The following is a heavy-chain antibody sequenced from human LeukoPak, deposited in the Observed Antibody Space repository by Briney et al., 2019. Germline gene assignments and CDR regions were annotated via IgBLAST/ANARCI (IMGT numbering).Heavy chain of an antibody. CDR3: ARDLGNDSGYDY. D-gene: IGHD5-12*01. CDR2: INPSGGST. J-gene: IGHJ4*02. V-gene: IGHV1-46*01. Sequence: ASVKVSCKASGGTFSSYAISWVRQAPGQGLEWMGIINPSGGSTSYAQKFQGRVTMTRDMSTSTVYMELSSLRSEDTAVYYCARDLGNDSGYDYWGQGTLVTVSS. CDR1: GGTFSSYA.